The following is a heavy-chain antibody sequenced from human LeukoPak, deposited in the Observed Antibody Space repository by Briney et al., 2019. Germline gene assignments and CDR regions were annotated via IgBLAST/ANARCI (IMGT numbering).Heavy chain of an antibody. CDR2: IEYSGNT. V-gene: IGHV4-59*08. CDR3: ARMPGRSPDY. Sequence: PPGRGREGVGYIEYSGNTKYKPSLQSRVTISEYTSKSQFFLKLKSVTAAATALYFCARMPGRSPDYRGQGTLVTVSS. D-gene: IGHD3-10*01. J-gene: IGHJ4*02.